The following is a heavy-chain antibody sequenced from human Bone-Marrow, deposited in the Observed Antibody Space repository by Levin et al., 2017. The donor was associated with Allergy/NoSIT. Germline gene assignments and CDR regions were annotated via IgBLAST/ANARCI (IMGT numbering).Heavy chain of an antibody. Sequence: GGSLRLSCAASGFTFSNYPMHWVRQAAGKGLDYVSGISRNGGSTYYADSVKGRFTISRDNDKNTVYLQMGSPRGEDMAVYYCARGYCSATGCYAGYMDVWGKGTTVTVSS. V-gene: IGHV3-64*02. J-gene: IGHJ6*03. CDR1: GFTFSNYP. D-gene: IGHD2-2*01. CDR2: ISRNGGST. CDR3: ARGYCSATGCYAGYMDV.